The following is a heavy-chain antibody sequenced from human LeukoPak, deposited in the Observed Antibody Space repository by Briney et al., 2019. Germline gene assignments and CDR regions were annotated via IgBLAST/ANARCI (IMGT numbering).Heavy chain of an antibody. CDR2: INHSGST. CDR1: GGSFSGYY. D-gene: IGHD6-19*01. Sequence: KTSETLSLTCAVYGGSFSGYYWSWIRQPPGKGLEWIGEINHSGSTNYNPSLKSRVTISVDTSKNQFSLKLSSVTAADTAVYYCARLGSGWYLGFGYYYYYYMDVWGKGPRSPSP. J-gene: IGHJ6*03. V-gene: IGHV4-34*01. CDR3: ARLGSGWYLGFGYYYYYYMDV.